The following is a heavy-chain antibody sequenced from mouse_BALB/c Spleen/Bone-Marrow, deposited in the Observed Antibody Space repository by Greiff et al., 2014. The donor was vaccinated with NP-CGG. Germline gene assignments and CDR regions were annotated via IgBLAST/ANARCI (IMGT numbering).Heavy chain of an antibody. CDR3: ARFYYYGSSYWYFDV. CDR1: GYTFTDYN. D-gene: IGHD1-1*01. V-gene: IGHV1-18*01. Sequence: EVQLQQSGPELVKPGASVKIPCKASGYTFTDYNMDWVKQSHGKSLEWTGDINPNNGGTIYNQKFKGKATLTVDKSSSTAYMELRSLTSEDTAVYYCARFYYYGSSYWYFDVWGAGTTVTVSS. J-gene: IGHJ1*01. CDR2: INPNNGGT.